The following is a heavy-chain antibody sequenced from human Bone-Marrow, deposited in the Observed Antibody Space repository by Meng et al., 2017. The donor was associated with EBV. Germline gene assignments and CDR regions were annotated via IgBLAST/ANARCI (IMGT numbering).Heavy chain of an antibody. CDR2: LIPMSDAP. V-gene: IGHV1-69*01. D-gene: IGHD3-10*01. Sequence: QVHVVKSGAVVKKPGCSVKVSCKTAGGTFRSDAVSWVRQAPGQGLEWMGGLIPMSDAPYYAQKFQDRVTITADESTSTHYMDLSGLRSEDTAVYYCASESGRGFTPDYWGQGTLVTVSS. CDR3: ASESGRGFTPDY. J-gene: IGHJ4*02. CDR1: GGTFRSDA.